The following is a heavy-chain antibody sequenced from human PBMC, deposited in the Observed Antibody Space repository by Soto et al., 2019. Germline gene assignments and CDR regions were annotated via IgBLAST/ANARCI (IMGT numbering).Heavy chain of an antibody. Sequence: QVQLVESGGGVVQPGRSLRLSCAASGFTFSSYGMHWVRQAPGKGLEWVAVIWYDGSNKYYADSVKGRFTISRDNSQNTLYLQMNSLRAQDTAVYYCARARTTGTTTTRMIGGHWGQGTLLTASS. CDR3: ARARTTGTTTTRMIGGH. V-gene: IGHV3-33*01. CDR2: IWYDGSNK. D-gene: IGHD1-1*01. J-gene: IGHJ4*02. CDR1: GFTFSSYG.